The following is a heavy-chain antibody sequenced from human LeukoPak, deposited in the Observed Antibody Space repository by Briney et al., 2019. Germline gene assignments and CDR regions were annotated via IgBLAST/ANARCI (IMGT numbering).Heavy chain of an antibody. CDR3: ARLGGATAWGTDY. CDR1: GFTFSNYA. V-gene: IGHV3-23*01. Sequence: GGSLRLSCAASGFTFSNYAMRWVRQAPGKGLEWVSGISGSGDSTYYADSVKGRFTISRDNSKNTLYLQMNSLRAEDTAVYYCARLGGATAWGTDYWGQGTLVTVSS. CDR2: ISGSGDST. D-gene: IGHD1-26*01. J-gene: IGHJ4*02.